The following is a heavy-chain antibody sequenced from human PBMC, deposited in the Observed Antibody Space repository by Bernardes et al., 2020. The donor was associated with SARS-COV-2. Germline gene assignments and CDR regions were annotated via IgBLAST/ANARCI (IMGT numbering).Heavy chain of an antibody. CDR3: ATTDSLEYFQW. CDR1: GDSISSSIHY. CDR2: IYLSGST. Sequence: SEPLSLTCTVSGDSISSSIHYWGWLLQPPGKGLEWIGNIYLSGSTYQKPSLKSRVTISVDTSKNQFSLEVSSVTAADTAVYYCATTDSLEYFQWWGQGTLVTVSS. J-gene: IGHJ1*01. D-gene: IGHD3-22*01. V-gene: IGHV4-39*01.